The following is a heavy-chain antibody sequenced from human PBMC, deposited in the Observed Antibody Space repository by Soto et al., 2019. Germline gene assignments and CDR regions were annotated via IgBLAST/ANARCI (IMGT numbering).Heavy chain of an antibody. D-gene: IGHD3-10*01. CDR2: IWYDGSNK. CDR1: GFTFSSYG. V-gene: IGHV3-33*01. CDR3: ASDLILDYGSGSYSTCGMDV. Sequence: QVPLVESGGGVVQPGRSLRLSCAASGFTFSSYGMHWVRQAPGKGLEWVAVIWYDGSNKYYAYSVKSRFTISRHNSKNTVYLQMNSQRGEDTAVYYGASDLILDYGSGSYSTCGMDVWGQGTTVTVSS. J-gene: IGHJ6*02.